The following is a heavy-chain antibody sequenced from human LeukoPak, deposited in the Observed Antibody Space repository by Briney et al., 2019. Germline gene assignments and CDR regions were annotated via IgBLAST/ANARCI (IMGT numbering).Heavy chain of an antibody. D-gene: IGHD6-13*01. CDR1: GGSISSYY. CDR3: AGSSSSWFDY. CDR2: IYYSGST. J-gene: IGHJ4*02. Sequence: PSETLSLTCTVSGGSISSYYWSWIRQPPGKGLEWIGYIYYSGSTNYNPSLKSRVTISVDTSKNQFSLKLSSVTAADTAVYYCAGSSSSWFDYWGQGTLVTVSS. V-gene: IGHV4-59*08.